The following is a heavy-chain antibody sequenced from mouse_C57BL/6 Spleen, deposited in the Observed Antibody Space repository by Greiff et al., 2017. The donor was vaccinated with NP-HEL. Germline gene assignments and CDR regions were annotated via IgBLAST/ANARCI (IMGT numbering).Heavy chain of an antibody. J-gene: IGHJ2*01. D-gene: IGHD2-5*01. CDR1: GYAFSSSW. Sequence: VQLQQSGPELVKPGASVKISCKASGYAFSSSWMNWVKQRPGKGLEWIGRIYPGDGDTNYNGKFKGKATLTADKSSSTAYMQLSSLTSDDSAVYFCARAGYSNLYDVDYWGQGTTLTVSS. V-gene: IGHV1-82*01. CDR3: ARAGYSNLYDVDY. CDR2: IYPGDGDT.